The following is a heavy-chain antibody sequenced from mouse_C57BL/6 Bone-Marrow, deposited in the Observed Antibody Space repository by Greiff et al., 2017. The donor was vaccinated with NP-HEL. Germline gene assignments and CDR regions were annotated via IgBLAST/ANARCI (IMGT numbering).Heavy chain of an antibody. CDR2: INYDGSST. J-gene: IGHJ2*01. CDR1: GFTFSDYY. Sequence: DVQLVESEGGLVQPGSSMKLSCTASGFTFSDYYMAWVRQVPEKGLEWVANINYDGSSTYYLDSLKSRFIISRDNAKNILYLQMSSLKSEDTATYYCARGPYDGYYVFFDYWGQGTTLTVSS. V-gene: IGHV5-16*01. CDR3: ARGPYDGYYVFFDY. D-gene: IGHD2-3*01.